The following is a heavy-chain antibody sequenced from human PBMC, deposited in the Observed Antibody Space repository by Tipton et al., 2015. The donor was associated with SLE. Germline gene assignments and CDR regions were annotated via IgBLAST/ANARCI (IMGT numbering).Heavy chain of an antibody. Sequence: SLRLSCAASGFTFSDYYMSWIRQAPGKGLEWVSYISSSSSYTNYADSVKGRFTISRDNAKNSLYLQMNSLRAEDTAVYYCAKGSGGGGRGYFDYWGQGTLVTVSS. CDR1: GFTFSDYY. CDR2: ISSSSSYT. J-gene: IGHJ4*02. V-gene: IGHV3-11*06. D-gene: IGHD3-16*01. CDR3: AKGSGGGGRGYFDY.